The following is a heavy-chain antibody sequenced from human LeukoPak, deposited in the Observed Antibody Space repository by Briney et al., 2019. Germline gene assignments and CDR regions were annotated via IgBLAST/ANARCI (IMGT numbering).Heavy chain of an antibody. CDR1: GFTFSSYS. CDR3: ARGPNRGVDY. Sequence: GGSLRLSCAASGFTFSSYSMNWVRQAPGKGLEWVSSISSSSSYIYYADSVKGALTISRDNAKNSLYLQMNSLRSEDTAVYYCARGPNRGVDYWGQGTLVTVSS. V-gene: IGHV3-21*01. D-gene: IGHD7-27*01. J-gene: IGHJ4*02. CDR2: ISSSSSYI.